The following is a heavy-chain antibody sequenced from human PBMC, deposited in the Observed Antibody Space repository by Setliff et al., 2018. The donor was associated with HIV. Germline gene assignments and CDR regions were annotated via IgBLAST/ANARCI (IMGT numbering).Heavy chain of an antibody. V-gene: IGHV1-2*02. CDR1: GYTFTGYY. CDR3: ARMDIVATPGDYYYGMDV. J-gene: IGHJ6*02. Sequence: ASVKVSCKASGYTFTGYYMHWVRQAPGQGLEWIGWINPNSGGTTYAQKFQGRVTMTRDTSISTAYMEVSRLRSDDTAVYYCARMDIVATPGDYYYGMDVWGQGTTVTVSS. D-gene: IGHD5-12*01. CDR2: INPNSGGT.